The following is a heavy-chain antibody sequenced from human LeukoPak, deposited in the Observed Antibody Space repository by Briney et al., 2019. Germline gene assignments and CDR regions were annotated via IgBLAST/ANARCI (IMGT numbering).Heavy chain of an antibody. CDR2: IYHSGST. D-gene: IGHD5-18*01. CDR3: ARVYSYDAFDI. Sequence: SQTLSLTCAVSGYSISSGYYWGCIRPPPGKGLEWIGSIYHSGSTYYNPSLKSRVTISVDTSKNQFSLKLSSVTAADTAVYYCARVYSYDAFDIWGQGTMVTVSS. J-gene: IGHJ3*02. CDR1: GYSISSGYY. V-gene: IGHV4-38-2*01.